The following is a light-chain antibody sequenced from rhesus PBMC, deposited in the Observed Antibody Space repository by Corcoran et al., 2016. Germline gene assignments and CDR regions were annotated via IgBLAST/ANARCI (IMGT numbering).Light chain of an antibody. Sequence: DIQMTQSPSSLSASVGDTVTITCRASQGISSWLAWYQQKPGKALKLLSYKASSLQSGVPSRFSGSGSGTDFTLTISSLQSEDFATYYCQQYSSRPFTFGPGTKLDIK. V-gene: IGKV1-22*01. CDR3: QQYSSRPFT. CDR1: QGISSW. CDR2: KAS. J-gene: IGKJ3*01.